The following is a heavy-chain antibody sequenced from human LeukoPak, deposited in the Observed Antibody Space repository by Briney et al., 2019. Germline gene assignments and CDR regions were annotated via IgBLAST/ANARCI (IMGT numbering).Heavy chain of an antibody. J-gene: IGHJ4*02. CDR3: ARGGSYRHYFDY. V-gene: IGHV3-48*01. CDR1: GFDFTNND. Sequence: GGSLRLSCAASGFDFTNNDMNWVRQAPGKGLEWLSYISKSSGTIFYADSVKGRSTISRDNSKNTLYLQMNSLRAEDTAVYYCARGGSYRHYFDYWGQGTLVTVSS. CDR2: ISKSSGTI. D-gene: IGHD1-26*01.